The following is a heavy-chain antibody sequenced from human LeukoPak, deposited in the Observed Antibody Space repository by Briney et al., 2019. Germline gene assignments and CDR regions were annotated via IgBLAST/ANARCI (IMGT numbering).Heavy chain of an antibody. CDR1: GYTFTNHG. V-gene: IGHV1-18*01. CDR2: ISCYNGDT. CDR3: ARDPSNTSGWSPYFDF. J-gene: IGHJ4*02. Sequence: ASVKVSCKASGYTFTNHGIAWVRQAPGQGLEWMGWISCYNGDTRYGQKLQGRVTMSTDTSTTTAYMELTSLRSDDTAVYYCARDPSNTSGWSPYFDFRGQGTLVTVSS. D-gene: IGHD6-19*01.